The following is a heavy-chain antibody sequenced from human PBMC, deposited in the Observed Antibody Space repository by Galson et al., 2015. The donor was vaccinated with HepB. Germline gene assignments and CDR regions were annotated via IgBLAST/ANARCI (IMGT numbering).Heavy chain of an antibody. CDR3: SKAVAVSGHSRWFDP. J-gene: IGHJ5*02. CDR2: ISYDGSSK. Sequence: SLRLSCAASGFTFSRSGMHWVRQPPGKGLEWVAFISYDGSSKKYADPVKGRFTISRDNSNNTLYLQMTSLRLEDTAVYYCSKAVAVSGHSRWFDPWGQGALVIVSS. D-gene: IGHD5/OR15-5a*01. V-gene: IGHV3-30*18. CDR1: GFTFSRSG.